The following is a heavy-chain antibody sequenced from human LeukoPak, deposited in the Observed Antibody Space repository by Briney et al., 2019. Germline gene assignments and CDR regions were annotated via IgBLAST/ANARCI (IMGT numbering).Heavy chain of an antibody. CDR3: ASHRDYYYDSSGYYY. Sequence: SETLSLTCAVYGGSFSGYYWSWIRQPSGKGLEWIGEINHSGSTNYNPSLKSRVTISVDTSKNQFSLKLSSVTAADTAVYYCASHRDYYYDSSGYYYWGQGTLVTVSS. V-gene: IGHV4-34*01. CDR1: GGSFSGYY. D-gene: IGHD3-22*01. CDR2: INHSGST. J-gene: IGHJ4*02.